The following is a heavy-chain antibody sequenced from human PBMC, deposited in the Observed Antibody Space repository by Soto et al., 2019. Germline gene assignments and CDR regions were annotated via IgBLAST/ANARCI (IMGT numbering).Heavy chain of an antibody. CDR2: ILPSGSA. J-gene: IGHJ4*02. CDR3: ARSDYGVSTSQYFDY. V-gene: IGHV4-4*02. CDR1: GGSITNSNW. Sequence: QVKLEESGPGLVKPSGTLSLRCAVSGGSITNSNWWNWVRLTPEKGLEWIGEILPSGSANYNPSLATRGTMSVDTSKIQCSLILTSVTAADTALYFCARSDYGVSTSQYFDYWGQGTLVTVSS. D-gene: IGHD4-17*01.